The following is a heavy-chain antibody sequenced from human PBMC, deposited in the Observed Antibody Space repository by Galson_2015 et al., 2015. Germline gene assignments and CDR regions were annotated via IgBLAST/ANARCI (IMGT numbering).Heavy chain of an antibody. CDR3: TTDQPPYNWNDEGDAFDI. CDR2: IKSKTDGGTT. J-gene: IGHJ3*02. CDR1: GFTFSNAW. V-gene: IGHV3-15*01. D-gene: IGHD1-20*01. Sequence: SLRLSCAASGFTFSNAWMSWVRQAPGKGLEWVGRIKSKTDGGTTDYAAPVKGRFTISRDDSKNTLYLQMNSLKTEDTAVYYCTTDQPPYNWNDEGDAFDIWGQGTMVTVSS.